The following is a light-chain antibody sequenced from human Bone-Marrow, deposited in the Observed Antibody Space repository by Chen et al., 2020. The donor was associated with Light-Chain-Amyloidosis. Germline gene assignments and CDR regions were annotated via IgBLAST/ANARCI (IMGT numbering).Light chain of an antibody. CDR3: QSYQGSSQGV. CDR1: SGSIATNY. CDR2: EDD. V-gene: IGLV6-57*01. J-gene: IGLJ3*02. Sequence: NFMLTQPHSVSESPGKTVIISCTRSSGSIATNYVQWYQQRPGSSPTTVIYEDDQRPSGVPDRFSGSIDRSSNSASLTIPGLKTEDEADYCCQSYQGSSQGVFGGGTKLTVL.